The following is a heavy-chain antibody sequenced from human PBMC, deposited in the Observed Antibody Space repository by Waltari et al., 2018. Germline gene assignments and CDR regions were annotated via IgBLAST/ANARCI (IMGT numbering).Heavy chain of an antibody. CDR3: ARRRSVTGAPFDS. CDR2: VPPSDFNN. CDR1: GYTFANYW. V-gene: IGHV5-51*01. J-gene: IGHJ4*01. Sequence: EVQLMQSGSELKKPGESLKISCKVSGYTFANYWIGWVRQWPGKGLEWLGVVPPSDFNNSYSPSFEGQVTISVDKSINTAYLHWASLEASDTAIYYCARRRSVTGAPFDSWGQGTLVTVSS. D-gene: IGHD1-26*01.